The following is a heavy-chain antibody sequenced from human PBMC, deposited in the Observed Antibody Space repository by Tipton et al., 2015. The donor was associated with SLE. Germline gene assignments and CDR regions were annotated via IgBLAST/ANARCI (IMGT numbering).Heavy chain of an antibody. Sequence: TLSLTCTVSGGSISSYYWSWIRQPPGKGLEWIGYIYYSGSTNYNPSLKSRVSISVDTSKNQFSLKLSSVTAADTAVYYCARDRGGTYFFDSWGQGTLVTVSS. V-gene: IGHV4-59*12. CDR2: IYYSGST. CDR1: GGSISSYY. CDR3: ARDRGGTYFFDS. D-gene: IGHD2-15*01. J-gene: IGHJ4*02.